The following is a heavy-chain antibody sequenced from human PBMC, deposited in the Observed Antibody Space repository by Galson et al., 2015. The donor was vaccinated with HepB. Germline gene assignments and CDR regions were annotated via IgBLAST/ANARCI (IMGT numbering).Heavy chain of an antibody. CDR3: AGALRVTPPNHYMDV. Sequence: LRLSCAASGFTFSNYAMSWIRQPPGKGLEWIGEINHSGSTNYNPSLKSRVTISVDTSKNQFSLKLSSVTAADTAVYYCAGALRVTPPNHYMDVWGKGTTVTVSS. CDR1: GFTFSNYA. D-gene: IGHD2-21*02. V-gene: IGHV4-34*01. J-gene: IGHJ6*03. CDR2: INHSGST.